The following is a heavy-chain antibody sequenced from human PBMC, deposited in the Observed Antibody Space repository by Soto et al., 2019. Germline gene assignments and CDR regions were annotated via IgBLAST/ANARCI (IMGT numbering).Heavy chain of an antibody. CDR1: GDSVSSNSAA. CDR3: VRDLWANWKPQMALHI. CDR2: TYYRSKWFY. D-gene: IGHD1-20*01. Sequence: QVQLQQSGPGLVKPSQTLSLTCAISGDSVSSNSAAWNWIRQSPSGNLEWLGRTYYRSKWFYDYEXSVRSRITINXXTXKXLFSLRLNSVTPEDTAVYYCVRDLWANWKPQMALHIWGQGTMVTVSS. J-gene: IGHJ3*02. V-gene: IGHV6-1*01.